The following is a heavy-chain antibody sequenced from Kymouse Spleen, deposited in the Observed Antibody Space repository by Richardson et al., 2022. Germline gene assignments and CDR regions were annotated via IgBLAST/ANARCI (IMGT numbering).Heavy chain of an antibody. J-gene: IGHJ5*02. Sequence: QVQLQQWGAGLLKPSETLSLTCAVYGGSFSGYYWSWIRQPPGKGLEWIGEINHSGSTNYNPSLKSRVTISVDTSKNQFSLKLSSVTAADTAVYYCARGRGMGSGSYNWFDPWGQGTLVTVSS. CDR2: INHSGST. D-gene: IGHD3-10*01. CDR1: GGSFSGYY. CDR3: ARGRGMGSGSYNWFDP. V-gene: IGHV4-34*01.